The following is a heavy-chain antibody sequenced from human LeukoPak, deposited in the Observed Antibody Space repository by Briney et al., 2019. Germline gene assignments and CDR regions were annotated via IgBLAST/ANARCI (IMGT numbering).Heavy chain of an antibody. D-gene: IGHD6-13*01. Sequence: ASVKVSCKASGGTFSSYAISWVRQAPGQGLEWMGGIIPIFGTANYAQKFQGRVTITADESTSTAYVELSSLRSEDTAVYYCASYLEQQLVDYWGQGTLVTVSS. J-gene: IGHJ4*02. V-gene: IGHV1-69*13. CDR1: GGTFSSYA. CDR2: IIPIFGTA. CDR3: ASYLEQQLVDY.